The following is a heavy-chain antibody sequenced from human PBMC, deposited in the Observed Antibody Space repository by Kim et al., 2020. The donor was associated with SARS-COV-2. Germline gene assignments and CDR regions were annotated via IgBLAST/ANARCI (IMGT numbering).Heavy chain of an antibody. D-gene: IGHD3-9*01. V-gene: IGHV1-18*04. CDR3: AREPPLILTGYYTIFDY. J-gene: IGHJ4*02. CDR2: ISAYNGNT. Sequence: ASVKVSCKASGYTFTSYGISWVRQAPGQGLEWMGWISAYNGNTNYAQKLQGRVTMTTDTSTSTAYMELRSLRSDDTAVYYCAREPPLILTGYYTIFDYWGQGTLVTVSS. CDR1: GYTFTSYG.